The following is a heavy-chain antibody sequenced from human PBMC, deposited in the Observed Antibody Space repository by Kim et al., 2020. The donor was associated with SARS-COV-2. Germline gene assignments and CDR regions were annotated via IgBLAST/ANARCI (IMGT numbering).Heavy chain of an antibody. CDR3: ATLLSYEDY. D-gene: IGHD3-22*01. CDR2: SYK. J-gene: IGHJ4*02. V-gene: IGHV3-21*01. Sequence: SYKYYADSVKGRFTISRDNAKNSLYLQMNSLRAEDTAVYYCATLLSYEDYWGQGTLVTVSS.